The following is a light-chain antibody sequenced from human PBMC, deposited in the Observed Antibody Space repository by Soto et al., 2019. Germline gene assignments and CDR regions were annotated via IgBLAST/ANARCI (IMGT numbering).Light chain of an antibody. CDR2: EVR. CDR3: RSYSSTKARV. J-gene: IGLJ1*01. V-gene: IGLV2-14*01. CDR1: SSDVGNYNY. Sequence: QSALTQPASVAGSPGQSITISCTGTSSDVGNYNYVSWYQHHPGKAPKVMIYEVRNRPSGVSNRFSGSKSGNTASLTISGLQAEDEADYYCRSYSSTKARVFGTGSKVTV.